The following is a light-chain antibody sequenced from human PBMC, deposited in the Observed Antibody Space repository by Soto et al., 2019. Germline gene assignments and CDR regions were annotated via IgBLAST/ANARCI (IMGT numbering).Light chain of an antibody. J-gene: IGKJ4*01. V-gene: IGKV3-11*01. CDR1: QNVDTS. CDR2: EAS. Sequence: DIVLTQSPGTLSLSPGETASLSCRASQNVDTSLAWYQQRPGRAPRLLMSEASRRAAGIPARVSGTGSGTDFTLTINGLEPEDVAVYYCQQRYNWPLTFGAGTRVEI. CDR3: QQRYNWPLT.